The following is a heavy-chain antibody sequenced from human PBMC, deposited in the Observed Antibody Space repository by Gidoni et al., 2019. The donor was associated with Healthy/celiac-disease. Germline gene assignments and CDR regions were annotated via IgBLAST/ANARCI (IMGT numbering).Heavy chain of an antibody. D-gene: IGHD3-22*01. CDR1: GYTFTSYG. CDR2: ISAYNGNT. V-gene: IGHV1-18*04. CDR3: ARAPYYDSSGYYSEYFQH. J-gene: IGHJ1*01. Sequence: VQLVQSGAEVKKPGASVKVSCKASGYTFTSYGISRVRQAPGQGLAWMGWISAYNGNTNYAQKLQGRVTMTTDTSTSTAYMELRSLRSDDTAVYYCARAPYYDSSGYYSEYFQHWGQGTLVTVSS.